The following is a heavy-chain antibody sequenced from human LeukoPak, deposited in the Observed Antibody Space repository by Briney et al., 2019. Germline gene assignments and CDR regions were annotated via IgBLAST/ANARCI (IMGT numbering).Heavy chain of an antibody. Sequence: PSETLSLTCTVTGGSISGYHWNWIRQSPGKGLEWIANIYCTGIADYNPSLKSRVTTSVDTSKNEISLILSSVTAADTAVYYCARKTYCSGGRCYGENWFDPWGQGTLVTVSS. CDR3: ARKTYCSGGRCYGENWFDP. V-gene: IGHV4-4*09. CDR2: IYCTGIA. D-gene: IGHD2-15*01. J-gene: IGHJ5*02. CDR1: GGSISGYH.